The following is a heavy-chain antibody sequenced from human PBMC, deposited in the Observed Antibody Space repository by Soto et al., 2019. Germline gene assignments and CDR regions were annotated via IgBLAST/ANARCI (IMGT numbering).Heavy chain of an antibody. D-gene: IGHD2-21*01. Sequence: SETLSLTCTVSGGSINIGNYYWGWIRQPPGKGLEWIGSIYYSGSTYYTASLKSRVTIFVDTSKSQFTLKVTSVTAADTAVCYCARHIAGTWFDPWGQGTPVTSPQ. CDR3: ARHIAGTWFDP. V-gene: IGHV4-39*01. CDR1: GGSINIGNYY. CDR2: IYYSGST. J-gene: IGHJ5*02.